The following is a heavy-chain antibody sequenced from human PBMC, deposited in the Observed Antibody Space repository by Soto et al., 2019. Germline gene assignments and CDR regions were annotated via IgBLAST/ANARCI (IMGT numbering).Heavy chain of an antibody. CDR1: GFTFSSYS. V-gene: IGHV3-21*01. CDR3: SRYSRAGSDAFDI. Sequence: PGGSLRLSCAASGFTFSSYSMNWVRQAPGKGLEWVSSISSSSSYIYYADSVKGRFTISRDNAKNTLYLQMNSLRAEDTAVYYCSRYSRAGSDAFDIWGQGTMVTVSS. CDR2: ISSSSSYI. J-gene: IGHJ3*02. D-gene: IGHD6-13*01.